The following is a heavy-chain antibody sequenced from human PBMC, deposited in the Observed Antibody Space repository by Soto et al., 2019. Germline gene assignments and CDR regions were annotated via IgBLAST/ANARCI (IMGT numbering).Heavy chain of an antibody. Sequence: ASVKVSCKVSGYTLTELSMHWVRQAPGKGLEWMGGFDAEDGETIYAQKFQGRVTMTEDTSTDTAYMELSSLRSEDTAVYYCATVVRLYATLYGMDVWGQGTTVTVSS. CDR2: FDAEDGET. CDR1: GYTLTELS. J-gene: IGHJ6*02. CDR3: ATVVRLYATLYGMDV. V-gene: IGHV1-24*01. D-gene: IGHD4-17*01.